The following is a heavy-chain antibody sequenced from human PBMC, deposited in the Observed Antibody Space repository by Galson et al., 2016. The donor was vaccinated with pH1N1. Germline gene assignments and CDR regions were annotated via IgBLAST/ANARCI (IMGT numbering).Heavy chain of an antibody. D-gene: IGHD7-27*01. CDR3: VRDNWGSLDY. J-gene: IGHJ4*02. V-gene: IGHV4-59*11. CDR1: GGSTSRHY. Sequence: SETLSLTCNVSGGSTSRHYWSWIRQSPEKGLEWIGFIYDSGSTKYNPSLNSRVTISLNKSNKQFSLQMTSLTAADTAIYYCVRDNWGSLDYWGQGILVTVSS. CDR2: IYDSGST.